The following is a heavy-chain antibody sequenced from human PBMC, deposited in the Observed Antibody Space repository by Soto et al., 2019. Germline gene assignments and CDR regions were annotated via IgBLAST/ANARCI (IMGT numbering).Heavy chain of an antibody. J-gene: IGHJ5*02. CDR1: GGSTDSGSYF. Sequence: QVQLQESGPGLVKPSQTLSLTCTVSGGSTDSGSYFWSWIRQHPQKGLEWIGYIYSSGNTYYNPLFRSRVSISPDTSRNQFSLNLHSVTAADTAVYYCARGVTSTGWFDPWGQGFLVTVSS. CDR2: IYSSGNT. CDR3: ARGVTSTGWFDP. V-gene: IGHV4-31*03. D-gene: IGHD3-10*01.